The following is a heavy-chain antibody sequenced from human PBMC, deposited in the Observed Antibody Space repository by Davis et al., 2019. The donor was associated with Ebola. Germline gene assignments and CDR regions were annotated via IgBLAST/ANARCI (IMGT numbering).Heavy chain of an antibody. Sequence: PGGSLRLSCAASGFTFSSYGMHWVRQAPGKGLEWVAFIRYDGSNKYYADSVKGRFTISRDNSKNTLYLQMNSLRAEDTAVYYCARDKGWVDIVATTLDYYGMDVWGKGTTVTVSS. CDR3: ARDKGWVDIVATTLDYYGMDV. J-gene: IGHJ6*04. CDR1: GFTFSSYG. V-gene: IGHV3-30*02. D-gene: IGHD5-12*01. CDR2: IRYDGSNK.